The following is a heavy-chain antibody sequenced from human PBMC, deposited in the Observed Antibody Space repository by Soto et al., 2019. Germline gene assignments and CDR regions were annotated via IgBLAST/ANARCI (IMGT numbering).Heavy chain of an antibody. Sequence: QVQLVESGGGVVQPGRSLRLSCAASGFTFSSYAMHWVRQAPGKGLEWVAVISYDGSNKYYADSVKGRFTISRDNSKNTLYLQMNSLRAEDTAVYYCARDLAHTMVRGALDYGMDVWGQGTTVTVSS. J-gene: IGHJ6*02. CDR2: ISYDGSNK. D-gene: IGHD3-10*01. V-gene: IGHV3-30-3*01. CDR3: ARDLAHTMVRGALDYGMDV. CDR1: GFTFSSYA.